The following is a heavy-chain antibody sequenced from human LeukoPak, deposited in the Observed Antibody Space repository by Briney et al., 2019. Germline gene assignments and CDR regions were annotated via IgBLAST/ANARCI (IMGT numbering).Heavy chain of an antibody. J-gene: IGHJ6*03. CDR2: IYYSGST. D-gene: IGHD6-13*01. CDR3: ARDREQQLVRGYYYYYMDV. V-gene: IGHV4-59*12. CDR1: GGSISSYY. Sequence: SETLSLTCTVSGGSISSYYWSWIRQPPGKGLEWIGYIYYSGSTNYNPSLKSRVTISVDTSKNQFSLKLSSVTAADTAVYYCARDREQQLVRGYYYYYMDVWGKGTTVTVSS.